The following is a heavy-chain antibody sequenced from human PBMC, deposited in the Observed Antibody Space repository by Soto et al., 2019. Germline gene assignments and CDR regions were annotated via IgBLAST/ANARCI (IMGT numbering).Heavy chain of an antibody. Sequence: GGSLRLSCAASGFTFSSYWMSWVRQAPGKGLEWVANIKQDGSEKYYVDSVKGRFTISRDNAKNSLYLQMNSLRAEDTAVYYCARDPAARHPYYYMDVWGKGTTVTVSS. V-gene: IGHV3-7*01. CDR1: GFTFSSYW. J-gene: IGHJ6*03. D-gene: IGHD6-6*01. CDR3: ARDPAARHPYYYMDV. CDR2: IKQDGSEK.